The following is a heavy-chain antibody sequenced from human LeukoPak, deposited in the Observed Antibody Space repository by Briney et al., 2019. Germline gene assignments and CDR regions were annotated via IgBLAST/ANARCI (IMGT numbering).Heavy chain of an antibody. V-gene: IGHV3-7*03. D-gene: IGHD5-12*01. CDR1: GHPYNRYW. J-gene: IGHJ3*02. Sequence: PGGSLSLLCAVSGHPYNRYWTNGARQAPGKAREWVAEINQEGSKKNYVESVKGRFTISRDSAKKSLHLQLNSLRADDTAVYYCARNIGYEALDMWGQGTMVTV. CDR2: INQEGSKK. CDR3: ARNIGYEALDM.